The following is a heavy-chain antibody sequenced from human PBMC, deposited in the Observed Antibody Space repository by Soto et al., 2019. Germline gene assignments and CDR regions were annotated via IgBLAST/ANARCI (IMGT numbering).Heavy chain of an antibody. J-gene: IGHJ3*02. CDR1: GFSFKTYW. V-gene: IGHV3-7*01. CDR3: AAYNTSRHAAFDI. Sequence: PGGSLRLSCEVSGFSFKTYWTSWVRQAPGKGLEWLANMNEDANTKYYVDSVKGRFTILGDSAGNSLFLKMASLRAEDTAVYFCAAYNTSRHAAFDIWGRGTLVTVSS. CDR2: MNEDANTK. D-gene: IGHD1-20*01.